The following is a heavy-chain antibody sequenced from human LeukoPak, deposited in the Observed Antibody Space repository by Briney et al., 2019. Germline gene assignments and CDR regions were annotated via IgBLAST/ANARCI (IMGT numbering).Heavy chain of an antibody. CDR1: GFTFSSYA. J-gene: IGHJ3*02. Sequence: GRSLRLSCAASGFTFSSYAMHWVRQAPGKGLEWVAVISYDGSNKCYADSVKGRFTISRDNSKNTLYLQMNSLRAEDTAVYYCARGITMVRGTWSAFDIWGQGTMVTVSS. CDR2: ISYDGSNK. D-gene: IGHD3-10*01. CDR3: ARGITMVRGTWSAFDI. V-gene: IGHV3-30-3*01.